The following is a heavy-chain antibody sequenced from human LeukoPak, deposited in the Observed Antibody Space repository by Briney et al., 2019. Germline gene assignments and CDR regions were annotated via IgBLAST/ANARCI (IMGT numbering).Heavy chain of an antibody. V-gene: IGHV3-23*01. D-gene: IGHD3-22*01. CDR2: ISGSGGGT. CDR1: GLTFNSYA. J-gene: IGHJ4*02. Sequence: QPGGSLRLSCAASGLTFNSYAMSWVRQAPGKGLEWVSTISGSGGGTYYAGSVKGRFTISRDNSKNTLYLQMDSLRAEDTAVYYCAKDDSSGSYFDYWGQGTLVTVSS. CDR3: AKDDSSGSYFDY.